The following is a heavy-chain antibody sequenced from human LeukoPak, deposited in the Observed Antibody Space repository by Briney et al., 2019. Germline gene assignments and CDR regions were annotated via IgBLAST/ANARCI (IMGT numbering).Heavy chain of an antibody. CDR1: GYTFTGYY. V-gene: IGHV1-2*02. D-gene: IGHD4/OR15-4a*01. J-gene: IGHJ4*02. CDR3: AKSQEGAPYYFDY. Sequence: ASVKVSCKASGYTFTGYYMHWERQAPGQGLEWMGWINPNSGGTNYAQKFQGRVTMTRDTSISTAYMELSRLRSDDTAVYYCAKSQEGAPYYFDYWGQGTLVTVSS. CDR2: INPNSGGT.